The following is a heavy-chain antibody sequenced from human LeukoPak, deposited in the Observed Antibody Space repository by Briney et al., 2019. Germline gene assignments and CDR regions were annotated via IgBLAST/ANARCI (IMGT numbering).Heavy chain of an antibody. CDR1: QPTFSSYA. V-gene: IGHV1-69*13. Sequence: SVRASCKASQPTFSSYAIIRVGQAPGQGVEWMGGIIAIFGTANDSQKFQGRVTITADESTSTAYMELSSLRSEDTAVYYCARVTRGTNYMDVWGKGTTVTVSS. D-gene: IGHD7-27*01. CDR3: ARVTRGTNYMDV. J-gene: IGHJ6*03. CDR2: IIAIFGTA.